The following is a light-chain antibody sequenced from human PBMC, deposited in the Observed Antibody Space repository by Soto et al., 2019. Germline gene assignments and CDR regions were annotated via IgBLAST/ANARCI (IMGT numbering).Light chain of an antibody. J-gene: IGLJ1*01. CDR1: TSSIGRNY. CDR3: AAWDDSLSGLYV. Sequence: QSVLTQPPSASGTPGQRVTISCSGGTSSIGRNYVYWYQQLPGTAPKLVIYRNNQRPSGVPDRFSGSKSGTSASLAIRGLRCEDEADYYCAAWDDSLSGLYVFGTGTKVTVL. V-gene: IGLV1-47*01. CDR2: RNN.